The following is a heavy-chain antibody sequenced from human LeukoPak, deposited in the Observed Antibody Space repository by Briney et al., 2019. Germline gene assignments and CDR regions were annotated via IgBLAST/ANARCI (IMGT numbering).Heavy chain of an antibody. V-gene: IGHV3-23*01. CDR3: AKRGVVIRVILVGFHKEAYYFDS. D-gene: IGHD3-22*01. CDR2: ISDSGGRT. CDR1: GITLSNYG. Sequence: GGALRLSCAVSGITLSNYGMSWGGQAPGKGLEWVAGISDSGGRTKYADSVKGRFTISRDNSKNTLYLQMNSLRAEDTAVYFCAKRGVVIRVILVGFHKEAYYFDSWGQGALVTVSS. J-gene: IGHJ4*02.